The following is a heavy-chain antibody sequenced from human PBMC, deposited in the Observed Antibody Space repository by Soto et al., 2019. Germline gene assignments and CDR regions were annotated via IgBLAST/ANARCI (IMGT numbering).Heavy chain of an antibody. J-gene: IGHJ4*02. D-gene: IGHD3-3*01. CDR3: ARDQESSDFWSGYPTFDY. Sequence: SETLSLTCTVSGGSISSSSYYWGWIRQPPGKGLEWIGSIYYSGSTYYNPSLKSRVTISVDTSKNQFSLKLSSVTAADTAVYYCARDQESSDFWSGYPTFDYWGQGTLVTVSS. V-gene: IGHV4-39*02. CDR1: GGSISSSSYY. CDR2: IYYSGST.